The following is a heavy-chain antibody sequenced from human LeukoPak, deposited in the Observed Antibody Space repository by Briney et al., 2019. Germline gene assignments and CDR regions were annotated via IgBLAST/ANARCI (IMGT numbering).Heavy chain of an antibody. J-gene: IGHJ5*02. CDR3: AKDATMVLDWFDP. D-gene: IGHD3-10*01. V-gene: IGHV3-23*01. CDR1: GFTFSSYA. Sequence: HTGGSLRLSCAASGFTFSSYAMSWVRQAPGKGLEWVSSISGSGGTTYYADSVKGRFTISRDNSKNTLYLQMNSLRAEDTAVYYCAKDATMVLDWFDPWGQGTLVTVSS. CDR2: ISGSGGTT.